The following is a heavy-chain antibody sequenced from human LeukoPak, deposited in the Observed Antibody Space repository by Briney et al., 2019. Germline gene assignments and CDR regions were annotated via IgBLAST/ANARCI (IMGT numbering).Heavy chain of an antibody. CDR2: ISGSSGII. J-gene: IGHJ4*02. V-gene: IGHV3-48*01. Sequence: PGGSLRLSCAASGFTFNTYTMNWVRQAPGKGLEWVSYISGSSGIIDYADSVRGRFTISRDNAKNSLYLQMNSLRAEDTAVYYCARDTARRFDYWGQGTLVTVSS. D-gene: IGHD5-18*01. CDR1: GFTFNTYT. CDR3: ARDTARRFDY.